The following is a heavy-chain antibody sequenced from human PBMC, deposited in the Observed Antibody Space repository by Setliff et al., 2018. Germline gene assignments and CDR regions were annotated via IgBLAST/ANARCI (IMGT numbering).Heavy chain of an antibody. CDR2: IST. CDR3: ARGSYFDSSGYSPDYFDY. Sequence: SCKASGYPFTNYGITWVRQAPGQGLEWLGWISTNYNPSLKSRVTISLDMSKNQFSLKLSSVTAADTAVYYCARGSYFDSSGYSPDYFDYWGQGTLVTVSS. J-gene: IGHJ4*02. V-gene: IGHV4-4*09. D-gene: IGHD3-22*01. CDR1: GYPFTNYG.